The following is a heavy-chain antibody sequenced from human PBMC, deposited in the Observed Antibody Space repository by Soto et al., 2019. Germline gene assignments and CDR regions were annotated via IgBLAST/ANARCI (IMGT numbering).Heavy chain of an antibody. CDR3: AREGPGYLDY. CDR1: GYTFTTYN. CDR2: INPSVGST. V-gene: IGHV1-46*04. J-gene: IGHJ4*02. Sequence: QVQLVQSGAEVRKPGASVKVSCKPSGYTFTTYNMHWVRQAPGQGLEWMGVINPSVGSTSYAQKWQGRVSMTRETTKNPVYMELSSLRSDDTAVYYCAREGPGYLDYRGQGALVTVSS.